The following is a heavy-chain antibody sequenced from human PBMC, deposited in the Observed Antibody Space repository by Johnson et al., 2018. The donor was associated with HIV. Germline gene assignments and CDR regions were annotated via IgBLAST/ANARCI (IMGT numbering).Heavy chain of an antibody. CDR1: GFTFSNYG. J-gene: IGHJ3*01. V-gene: IGHV3-33*01. CDR3: ASLSDDAFDF. Sequence: VQLVESGGGVVQPGRSLRLSCAASGFTFSNYGMHWVRQTPGKGLEWVAVIWHDGSNKYYADSVKGRFTISRDNSENTLYLQMNSLKAEDTAVYYCASLSDDAFDFWGPGTMVTVSS. CDR2: IWHDGSNK.